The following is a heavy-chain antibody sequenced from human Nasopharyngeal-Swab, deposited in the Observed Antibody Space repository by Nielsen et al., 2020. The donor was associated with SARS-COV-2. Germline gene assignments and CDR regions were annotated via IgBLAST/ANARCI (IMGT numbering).Heavy chain of an antibody. D-gene: IGHD3-3*01. Sequence: SVKVSCKASGGTFSSYAISWVRQAPGQGLEWMGRIIPILGIANYAQKFQGRVTITADKSTSTAYMELSSLRSEDTAVYYCARGPFYFWSGRHYFDYWGQGTLVTVSS. CDR3: ARGPFYFWSGRHYFDY. V-gene: IGHV1-69*04. J-gene: IGHJ4*02. CDR1: GGTFSSYA. CDR2: IIPILGIA.